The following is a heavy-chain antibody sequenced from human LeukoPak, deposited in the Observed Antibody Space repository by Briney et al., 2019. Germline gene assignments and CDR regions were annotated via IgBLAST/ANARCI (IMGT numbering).Heavy chain of an antibody. J-gene: IGHJ4*02. D-gene: IGHD2-15*01. CDR1: GFTFSSYG. V-gene: IGHV3-30*03. CDR3: ATPIVVVAATARDY. Sequence: PGRSLRLSCAASGFTFSSYGMLWVRQAPGKGLEWVAVISYDGSNKYYADSVKGRFTISRDNSKNTLYLQMNSLRAEDTAVYYCATPIVVVAATARDYWGQGTLVTVSS. CDR2: ISYDGSNK.